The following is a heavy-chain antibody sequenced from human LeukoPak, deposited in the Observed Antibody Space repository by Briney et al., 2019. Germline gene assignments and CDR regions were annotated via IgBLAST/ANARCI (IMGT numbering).Heavy chain of an antibody. D-gene: IGHD3-22*01. Sequence: SETLSLTCTVSGGSISSSSYYWGWIRQPPGKGLEWIGSIYYSGSTYYNPSLKSRVTISVDTSKNQFSLKLSSVTAADTAVYYCARPEDDSSGYYPRDWGQGTLVTVSS. V-gene: IGHV4-39*01. CDR2: IYYSGST. CDR1: GGSISSSSYY. J-gene: IGHJ4*02. CDR3: ARPEDDSSGYYPRD.